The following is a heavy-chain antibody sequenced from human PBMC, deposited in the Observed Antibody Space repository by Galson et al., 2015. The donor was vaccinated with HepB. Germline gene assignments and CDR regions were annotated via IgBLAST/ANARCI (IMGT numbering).Heavy chain of an antibody. Sequence: CAISGDSVSSNSAAWNWIRQSPSGGLEWLGRTYYRSKWYNDYAVSVKSRITVNPDTSKNQFSLRLNSVTPEDTAVYYCAREGQLLWFGEIFDYWGQGTLVTVSS. V-gene: IGHV6-1*01. D-gene: IGHD3-10*01. CDR2: TYYRSKWYN. CDR1: GDSVSSNSAA. CDR3: AREGQLLWFGEIFDY. J-gene: IGHJ4*02.